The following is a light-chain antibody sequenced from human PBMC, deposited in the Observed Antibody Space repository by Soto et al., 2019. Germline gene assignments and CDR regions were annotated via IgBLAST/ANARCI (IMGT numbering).Light chain of an antibody. CDR3: ATWDYTLSGVV. CDR2: SNN. Sequence: QAVVTQPPSASGIPGQRVSISCSGGSSNIGSTAVDWYQQLPGTAPRLVIYSNNERPLGVPDRFSGSKSGTSASLAISGLQSEDEADYFCATWDYTLSGVVFGGGTKLTVL. CDR1: SSNIGSTA. V-gene: IGLV1-44*01. J-gene: IGLJ2*01.